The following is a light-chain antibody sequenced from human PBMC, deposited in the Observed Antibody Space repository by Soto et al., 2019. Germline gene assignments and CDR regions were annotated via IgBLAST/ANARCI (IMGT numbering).Light chain of an antibody. CDR2: DAA. CDR3: RQYYNFLIWT. Sequence: DIQMTQSPASLSASVGDRVTITCQASQDISNYLNGYQQKQGKAPKLLIYDAANRETGVPSRFSGSRSGTDVTFTISSLLPADDATYYCRQYYNFLIWTFGQGTKVDI. CDR1: QDISNY. J-gene: IGKJ1*01. V-gene: IGKV1-33*01.